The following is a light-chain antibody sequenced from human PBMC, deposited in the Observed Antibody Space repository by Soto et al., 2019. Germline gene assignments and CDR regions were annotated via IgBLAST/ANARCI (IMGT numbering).Light chain of an antibody. V-gene: IGKV3-11*01. CDR2: DAS. CDR3: QQRLNWPLT. Sequence: EIVLTQSPGTLSLSPGERATLSCRASQSVTSSYSAWYQQKPGQAPRLLIYDASNRATGIPARFSGSGSGTDFTLTISSLEPEDFAVYYCQQRLNWPLTFGGGTKVDIK. CDR1: QSVTSSY. J-gene: IGKJ4*01.